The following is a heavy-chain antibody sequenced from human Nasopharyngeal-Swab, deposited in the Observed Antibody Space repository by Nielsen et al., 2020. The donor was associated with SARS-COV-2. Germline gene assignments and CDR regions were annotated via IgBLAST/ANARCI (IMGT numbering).Heavy chain of an antibody. J-gene: IGHJ5*02. V-gene: IGHV3-66*01. CDR2: IFAGGDT. D-gene: IGHD2-15*01. CDR1: GFTFNTYA. Sequence: GESLKISCAASGFTFNTYAISWVRQAPGRGLEWVSLIFAGGDTYYADFVKGRFTVSRDNSKNTVFLQLTHLRAEDTAVYFCARAVSYCSGDRCPFDPWGQGTQVTVSS. CDR3: ARAVSYCSGDRCPFDP.